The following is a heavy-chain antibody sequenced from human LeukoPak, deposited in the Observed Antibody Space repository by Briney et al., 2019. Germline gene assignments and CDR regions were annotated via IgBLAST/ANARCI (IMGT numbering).Heavy chain of an antibody. J-gene: IGHJ4*02. CDR1: GFIFSNYG. D-gene: IGHD2-15*01. V-gene: IGHV3-23*01. Sequence: GGSLRLSCAASGFIFSNYGMSWVRQAPGTGLEWVSGISGSGGSIYNADSVKGRFTISRDNSKNTLYLQMNSLRAEGTAVYYCAKGRSGVSRNYFDYWGQGTLVTV. CDR2: ISGSGGSI. CDR3: AKGRSGVSRNYFDY.